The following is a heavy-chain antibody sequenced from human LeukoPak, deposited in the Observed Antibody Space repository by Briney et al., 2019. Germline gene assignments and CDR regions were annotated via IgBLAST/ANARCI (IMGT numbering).Heavy chain of an antibody. V-gene: IGHV3-23*01. CDR2: ISVSGIST. Sequence: PVGSLRLSCAASGYTFSNFAMSWVRQAPGKGLKWVSSISVSGISTYYAESVKGRVTISRDTSKNTLYMQMNSLRAEDTAVYYCAKRTSAYWGQGTLVTVSS. CDR3: AKRTSAY. CDR1: GYTFSNFA. J-gene: IGHJ4*02. D-gene: IGHD2-2*01.